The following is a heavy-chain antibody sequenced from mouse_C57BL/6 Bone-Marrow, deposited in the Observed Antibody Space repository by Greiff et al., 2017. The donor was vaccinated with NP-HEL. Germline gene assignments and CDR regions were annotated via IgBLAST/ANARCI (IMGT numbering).Heavy chain of an antibody. CDR3: ARSSLYYGYDGGPEFAY. CDR2: IHPNSGST. D-gene: IGHD2-2*01. J-gene: IGHJ3*01. CDR1: GYTFTSYW. Sequence: QVQLQQPGAELVKPGASVKLSCKASGYTFTSYWMHWVKQRPGQGLEWIGMIHPNSGSTNYNEKFKSKATLTVDKSSSTAYMQLSSLTSEDSAVYYCARSSLYYGYDGGPEFAYWGQGTLVTVSA. V-gene: IGHV1-64*01.